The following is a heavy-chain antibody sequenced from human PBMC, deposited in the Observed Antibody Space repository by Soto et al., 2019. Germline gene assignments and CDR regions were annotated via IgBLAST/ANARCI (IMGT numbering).Heavy chain of an antibody. CDR2: INPSGGST. CDR1: GYTFTSYY. CDR3: ARDHYGDSGDSYFDY. J-gene: IGHJ4*02. Sequence: ASVKVSCKASGYTFTSYYMHWVRQAPGQGLEWMGIINPSGGSTSYAQKFQGRVTMTRDTSTSTVYMELSSLRSEDTAVYYCARDHYGDSGDSYFDYWGQGTLVTVSS. D-gene: IGHD4-17*01. V-gene: IGHV1-46*01.